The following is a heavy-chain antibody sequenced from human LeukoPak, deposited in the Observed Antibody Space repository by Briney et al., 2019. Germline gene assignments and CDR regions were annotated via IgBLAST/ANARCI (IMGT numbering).Heavy chain of an antibody. Sequence: SVKVSCKASGGTFSNYAISWVRQAPGEGLEWMGGSIPIFDTTNYAQKFQGGVTITADDSTSTAYMELSSLRSEDTAVYYCARDLRTAPEGPSYYYYGLDVWGQGTTVSVSS. V-gene: IGHV1-69*13. CDR1: GGTFSNYA. CDR2: SIPIFDTT. CDR3: ARDLRTAPEGPSYYYYGLDV. J-gene: IGHJ6*02. D-gene: IGHD2-2*01.